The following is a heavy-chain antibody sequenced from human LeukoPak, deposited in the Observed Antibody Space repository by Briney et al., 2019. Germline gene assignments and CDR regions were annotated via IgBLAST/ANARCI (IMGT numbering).Heavy chain of an antibody. CDR2: ISSSGSII. Sequence: PGGSLRLSCAASGFTFSSYEMNWVRQAPGKGLEWVSYISSSGSIIYYADSVKGRFTISRDNAKNSLYLQMNSLRAEDTAVYYCAKEYGYTYGEFDYWGQGTLVTVSS. CDR3: AKEYGYTYGEFDY. CDR1: GFTFSSYE. D-gene: IGHD5-18*01. V-gene: IGHV3-48*03. J-gene: IGHJ4*02.